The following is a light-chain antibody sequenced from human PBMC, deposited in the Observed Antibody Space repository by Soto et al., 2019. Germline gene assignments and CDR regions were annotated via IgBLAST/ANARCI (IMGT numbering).Light chain of an antibody. CDR2: GAS. CDR3: QQYGSSPRT. J-gene: IGKJ1*01. CDR1: QSVLYSSNNKNY. V-gene: IGKV4-1*01. Sequence: DIMMTQSPDSLAVSLGERATINCKSSQSVLYSSNNKNYLAWYQQKPGQAPTLLIYGASIRAAGIPDRFSGSGSGTDFTLTIRRLEPEDFAVYYCQQYGSSPRTFGQGTKVDIK.